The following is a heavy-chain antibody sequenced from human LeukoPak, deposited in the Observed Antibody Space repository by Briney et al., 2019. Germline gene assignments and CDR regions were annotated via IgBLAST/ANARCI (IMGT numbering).Heavy chain of an antibody. D-gene: IGHD2-2*02. Sequence: ASVKVSCKASGYTFTSYGISWVRQAPGQGLEWMGWTSIYDGKTLYAQKFQGRVTMTTDTSTSTAYMELRSLRSDDTAVYYCARGVRENRSWYTVHFDYWGQGTLVTVSS. J-gene: IGHJ4*02. CDR1: GYTFTSYG. CDR3: ARGVRENRSWYTVHFDY. CDR2: TSIYDGKT. V-gene: IGHV1-18*01.